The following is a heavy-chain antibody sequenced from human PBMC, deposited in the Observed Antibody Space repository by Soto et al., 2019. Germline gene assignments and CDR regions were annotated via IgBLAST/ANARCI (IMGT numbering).Heavy chain of an antibody. V-gene: IGHV3-15*01. CDR2: IKSKTDGGTT. D-gene: IGHD3-22*01. CDR1: GFTFSNAW. CDR3: TTDWGGYYYDSSGWY. J-gene: IGHJ4*02. Sequence: GGSLRLSCTASGFTFSNAWMSWVRQAPGKGLEWVGRIKSKTDGGTTDYAAPVKGRFTISRDDSKNTLYLQMNSLKTEDTAVYYCTTDWGGYYYDSSGWYWGQGTLVTV.